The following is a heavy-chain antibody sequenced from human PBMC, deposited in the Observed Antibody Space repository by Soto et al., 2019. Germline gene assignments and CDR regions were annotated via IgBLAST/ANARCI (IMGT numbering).Heavy chain of an antibody. V-gene: IGHV3-23*01. CDR2: ISGSGGST. Sequence: GGSLRLSCAASGFTFSSYAMSWVRQAPGKGLEWVSAISGSGGSTYYADSVKGRFTISRDNSKNTLYLQMNSLRAEDTAVYYCAKDAVGYYGSGSYPPFDYWGQGTLVTVSS. J-gene: IGHJ4*02. D-gene: IGHD3-10*01. CDR1: GFTFSSYA. CDR3: AKDAVGYYGSGSYPPFDY.